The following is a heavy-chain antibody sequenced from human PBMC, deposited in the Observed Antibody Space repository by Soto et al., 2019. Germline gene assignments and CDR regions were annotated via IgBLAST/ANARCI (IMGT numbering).Heavy chain of an antibody. CDR3: VKDGSSGWPYYYGLDV. J-gene: IGHJ6*02. CDR2: ISYDGRNK. CDR1: GFTLSSYG. V-gene: IGHV3-30*18. Sequence: PGGSLRLSCAASGFTLSSYGMHWVRQAPGKGLEWVAVISYDGRNKYYADSVKGRFTISRDNSKNTLYLQMSSLRAEDTAVYYCVKDGSSGWPYYYGLDVWGQGTTVTVSS. D-gene: IGHD6-19*01.